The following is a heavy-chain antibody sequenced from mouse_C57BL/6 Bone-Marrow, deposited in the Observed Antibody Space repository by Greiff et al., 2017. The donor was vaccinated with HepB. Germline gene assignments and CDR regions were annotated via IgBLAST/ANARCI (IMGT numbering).Heavy chain of an antibody. CDR2: IYPRSGNT. Sequence: QVQLQQSGAELARPGASVKLSCKASGYTFTSYGISWVKQRTGQGLEWIGEIYPRSGNTYYNEKFKGKATLTADKSSSTAYMELRSLTSEDSAVYFCANPLFITTVVAGDWFAYWGQGTLVTVSA. CDR1: GYTFTSYG. D-gene: IGHD1-1*01. V-gene: IGHV1-81*01. CDR3: ANPLFITTVVAGDWFAY. J-gene: IGHJ3*01.